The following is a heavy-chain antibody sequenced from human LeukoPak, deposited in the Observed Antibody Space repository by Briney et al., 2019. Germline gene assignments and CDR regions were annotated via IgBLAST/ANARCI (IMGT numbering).Heavy chain of an antibody. CDR2: ISDSGYTA. D-gene: IGHD6-13*01. Sequence: GGSLRLSCAASGFTFRNYRMIWVRQSPGKGPECVSGISDSGYTAYYADSVKGRFTISRDNSKNTLYLQMKSMRAEDTAVYYCAKGTGYSSRWSRDALDVWGQGTMVTVSS. CDR1: GFTFRNYR. V-gene: IGHV3-23*01. J-gene: IGHJ3*01. CDR3: AKGTGYSSRWSRDALDV.